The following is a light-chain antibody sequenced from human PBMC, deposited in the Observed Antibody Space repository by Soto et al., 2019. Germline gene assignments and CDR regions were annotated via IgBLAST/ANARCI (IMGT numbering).Light chain of an antibody. J-gene: IGLJ1*01. Sequence: QSALTQPASVSDSPGQSITISCTGTSSDVGGYNYVSWYQQHPGKAPNLMIYDVTNRPSGVSNRFSGSKSGSTASLIISGLQAEDEADYYCSSYTSSSSYVFGTGTKVTVL. CDR2: DVT. V-gene: IGLV2-14*03. CDR1: SSDVGGYNY. CDR3: SSYTSSSSYV.